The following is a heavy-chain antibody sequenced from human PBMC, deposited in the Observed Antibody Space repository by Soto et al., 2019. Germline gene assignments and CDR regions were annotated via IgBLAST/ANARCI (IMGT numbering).Heavy chain of an antibody. D-gene: IGHD3-3*02. Sequence: GGSLRLSCAASVFTFSSYSMNWCRQAPGKGLEWVSSISSSSSYIYYADSVKGRFTISRDNAKNSLYLQMNSLRAEDTAVYYCAGIASSPNWFDPWGQGTLVTVSS. J-gene: IGHJ5*02. CDR3: AGIASSPNWFDP. V-gene: IGHV3-21*01. CDR2: ISSSSSYI. CDR1: VFTFSSYS.